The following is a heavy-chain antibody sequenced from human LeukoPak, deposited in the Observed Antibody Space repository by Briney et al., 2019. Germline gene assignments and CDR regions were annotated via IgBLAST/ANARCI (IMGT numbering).Heavy chain of an antibody. CDR1: RFSFSNYW. Sequence: PGGSLRLSCAASRFSFSNYWMHWVRQAPGKGLVWVSRVKSDGSNPSYADSVKGRFTISRDNVENMLYLQMNTLGAEDTAVYYCARDIVSGSGSLDYWGQGTLVTVSS. J-gene: IGHJ4*02. D-gene: IGHD3-10*01. CDR3: ARDIVSGSGSLDY. V-gene: IGHV3-74*01. CDR2: VKSDGSNP.